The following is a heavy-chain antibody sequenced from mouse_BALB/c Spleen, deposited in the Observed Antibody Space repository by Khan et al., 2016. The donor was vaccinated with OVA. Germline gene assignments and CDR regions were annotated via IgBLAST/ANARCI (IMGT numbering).Heavy chain of an antibody. D-gene: IGHD2-3*01. CDR1: GYTFTTYW. CDR2: INPTSDYT. V-gene: IGHV1-7*01. Sequence: VQLQQSGAELAKPGASVKMSCKASGYTFTTYWMHWVKQRPGQGLEWIGYINPTSDYTDYNEHFKDKATLSADKSSSTAYMQLSSLTSEDSAVYYCARDGIDYWGQGTTLTVSS. J-gene: IGHJ2*01. CDR3: ARDGIDY.